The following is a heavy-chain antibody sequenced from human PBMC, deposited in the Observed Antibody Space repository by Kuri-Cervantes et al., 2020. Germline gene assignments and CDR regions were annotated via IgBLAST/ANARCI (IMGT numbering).Heavy chain of an antibody. Sequence: SETLSLTCTVSGGSISSGGYYWSWIRQHPGKGLEWIGYIYYSGSTYYNPSLKSLVTISVDTSKNQFSLKLSSVTAADTAVYYCARDMRELGIYWGQGTLVTDSS. D-gene: IGHD1-26*01. CDR2: IYYSGST. V-gene: IGHV4-31*01. CDR1: GGSISSGGYY. CDR3: ARDMRELGIY. J-gene: IGHJ4*02.